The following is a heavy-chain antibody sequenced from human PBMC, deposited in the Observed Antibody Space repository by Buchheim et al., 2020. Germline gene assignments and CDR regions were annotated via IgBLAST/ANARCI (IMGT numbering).Heavy chain of an antibody. J-gene: IGHJ6*03. V-gene: IGHV3-11*05. D-gene: IGHD3-3*01. CDR2: INSSSTYK. Sequence: QVQLVESGGGLVKPGGSLRLSCAASGFTFGDYYMSWIRQAPGKGLEWVSYINSSSTYKNYADSVKGRFTISRDNAKNSLYLQMNRLRAEDTAVYYCARANLYIKCFGVLSGVPCPCGRGYYVDVGARGTT. CDR1: GFTFGDYY. CDR3: ARANLYIKCFGVLSGVPCPCGRGYYVDV.